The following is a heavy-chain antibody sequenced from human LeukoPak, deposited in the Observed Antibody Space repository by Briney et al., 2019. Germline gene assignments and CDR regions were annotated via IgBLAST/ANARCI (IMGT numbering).Heavy chain of an antibody. CDR2: ISTSSSYI. CDR3: ARVTGYMIEDYFDY. D-gene: IGHD3-9*01. CDR1: GFTFSTYI. Sequence: GGSLRLSCAASGFTFSTYIMNWVRQPPGKGLEWVSSISTSSSYIHYADSVKGRFTISRDNAKNSLYLQMNSLRAEDTAVYYCARVTGYMIEDYFDYWGQGILVTVSS. J-gene: IGHJ4*02. V-gene: IGHV3-21*01.